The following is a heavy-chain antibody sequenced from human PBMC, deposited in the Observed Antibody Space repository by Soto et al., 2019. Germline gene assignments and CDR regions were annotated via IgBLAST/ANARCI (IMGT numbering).Heavy chain of an antibody. V-gene: IGHV3-66*01. J-gene: IGHJ4*02. D-gene: IGHD2-15*01. CDR2: IYNDGST. Sequence: EVQLVESGGGLVQPGGSLRLSCAASGFIVSTSYMSWVRQAPGKGLEWVSIIYNDGSTHYADSVKGRFTISRDDSKNKIYLQIFTLRAEDTAVYSCARDSYSRYWGQGTLVTVSS. CDR1: GFIVSTSY. CDR3: ARDSYSRY.